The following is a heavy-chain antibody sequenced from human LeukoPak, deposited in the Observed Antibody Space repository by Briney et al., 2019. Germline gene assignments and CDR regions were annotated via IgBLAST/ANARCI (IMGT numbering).Heavy chain of an antibody. V-gene: IGHV1-69*05. CDR3: ASGGDRYYFDY. CDR2: IIPTFGTA. Sequence: GSSVKVSCKASGGTFSSYAISWVRQAPGQGLEWMGGIIPTFGTANYAQKFQGRVTITTDESTSTAYMELSSLRSEDTAVYYCASGGDRYYFDYWGQGTLVTVSS. J-gene: IGHJ4*02. CDR1: GGTFSSYA. D-gene: IGHD2-21*02.